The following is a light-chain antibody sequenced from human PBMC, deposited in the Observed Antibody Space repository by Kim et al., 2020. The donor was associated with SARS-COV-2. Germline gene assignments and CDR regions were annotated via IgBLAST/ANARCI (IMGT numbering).Light chain of an antibody. Sequence: EIVLTQSPRTLSLSAGERVTLACRTSQRVISRYLAWYQGKPGQAPRLLIYAASTRATGIPDRFRGGGSGTDFTLTITRLEPEDFGVYYCQPYSISPLTFGGGTKVDIK. V-gene: IGKV3-20*01. J-gene: IGKJ4*01. CDR2: AAS. CDR1: QRVISRY. CDR3: QPYSISPLT.